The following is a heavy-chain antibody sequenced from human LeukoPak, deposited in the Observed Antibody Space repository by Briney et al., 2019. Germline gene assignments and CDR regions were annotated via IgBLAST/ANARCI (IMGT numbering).Heavy chain of an antibody. D-gene: IGHD2-2*01. CDR2: ISAHNGNT. CDR3: AREGDIVVVPAAIDYYYYGMDV. CDR1: GYTFTSYG. Sequence: ASVKVSCKASGYTFTSYGISWVRQAPGQGLEWMGWISAHNGNTNYAQKLQGRVTMTTDTSTSTAYMELRSLRSDDTAVYYCAREGDIVVVPAAIDYYYYGMDVWGQGTTVTVSS. J-gene: IGHJ6*02. V-gene: IGHV1-18*01.